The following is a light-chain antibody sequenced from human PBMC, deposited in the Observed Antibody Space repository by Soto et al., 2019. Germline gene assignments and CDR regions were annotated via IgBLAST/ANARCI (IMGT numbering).Light chain of an antibody. CDR1: SSDGGGYNY. Sequence: QSALTQPASVSGSPGQSITISCTGTSSDGGGYNYVSWYQQHPGKAPKLMIYEVSNRPSGVSNRFSGSKSGNTASLTISGLQAEDEADYYCSSYTSSSTLVFGAGTQLTVL. J-gene: IGLJ2*01. V-gene: IGLV2-14*01. CDR3: SSYTSSSTLV. CDR2: EVS.